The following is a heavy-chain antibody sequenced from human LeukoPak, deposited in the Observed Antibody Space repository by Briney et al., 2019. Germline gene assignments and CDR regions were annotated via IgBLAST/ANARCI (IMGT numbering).Heavy chain of an antibody. V-gene: IGHV1-2*02. J-gene: IGHJ4*02. CDR3: ARGYDYAHFGY. CDR2: MDPHSGAT. D-gene: IGHD3-16*01. Sequence: ASVTVSCKASRYIFTAYYIHWVRQAPGQGLEWMGWMDPHSGATNYAQKFRDRVTMTRDTSISAAYMDLSRLRSDDTAVYYCARGYDYAHFGYWGQGTLVTVSS. CDR1: RYIFTAYY.